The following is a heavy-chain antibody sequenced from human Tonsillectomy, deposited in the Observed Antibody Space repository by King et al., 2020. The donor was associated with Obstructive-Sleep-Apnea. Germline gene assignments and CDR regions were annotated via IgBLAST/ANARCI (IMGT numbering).Heavy chain of an antibody. J-gene: IGHJ5*02. CDR1: GGSFSDYY. V-gene: IGHV4-34*01. CDR3: ARGSGAADVNWFDP. Sequence: VQLQQWGAGLLKPSETLSLTCAVYGGSFSDYYWSWIRQPPGKGLEWIGEVNHIGSTNYSPSLKSRVTISVDMSKNQFSLKLNSVTAADTAVYYCARGSGAADVNWFDPWGQGALVTVSS. CDR2: VNHIGST. D-gene: IGHD6-13*01.